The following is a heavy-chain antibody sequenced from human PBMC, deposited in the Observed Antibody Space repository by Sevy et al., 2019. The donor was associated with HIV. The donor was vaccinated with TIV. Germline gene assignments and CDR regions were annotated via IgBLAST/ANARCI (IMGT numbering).Heavy chain of an antibody. CDR2: IWYDGSNK. J-gene: IGHJ5*02. Sequence: GGSLRLSCAASGFTFSSYGMHWVRQAPGKGLEWVAVIWYDGSNKYYADSVKGRFTISRDNSKNTLYLQMNSLRAEDTAVYYCARDVSLAVAGLNWFDPWGQGTLVTISS. V-gene: IGHV3-33*01. D-gene: IGHD6-19*01. CDR3: ARDVSLAVAGLNWFDP. CDR1: GFTFSSYG.